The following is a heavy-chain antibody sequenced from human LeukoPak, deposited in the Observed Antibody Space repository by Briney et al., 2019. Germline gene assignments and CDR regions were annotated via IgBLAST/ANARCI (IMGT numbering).Heavy chain of an antibody. CDR2: XXPNSGGT. Sequence: ASVKVSCKASGYTFTSYYMHWVXXAPGQGXXXXXXXXPNSGGTNYAQKFQGRVXMXRDTSISTAYMELSRLRSDDTAVYYCARYERPMVRGVFHWFDPWGQGTLVTVSS. CDR3: ARYERPMVRGVFHWFDP. V-gene: IGHV1-2*02. CDR1: GYTFTSYY. D-gene: IGHD3-10*01. J-gene: IGHJ5*02.